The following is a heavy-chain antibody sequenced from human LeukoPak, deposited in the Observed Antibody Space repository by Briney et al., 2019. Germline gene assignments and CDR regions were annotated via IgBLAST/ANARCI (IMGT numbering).Heavy chain of an antibody. CDR1: GFTFSSYE. CDR2: IKSDGSSI. J-gene: IGHJ1*01. CDR3: AFLPPGH. Sequence: GGSLRLSCAASGFTFSSYEMNWVRQAPGKGLVWVSRIKSDGSSIMYADSVRGRFTISRDNAKNTLYLQMNSLRAEDTAVYYCAFLPPGHWGQGTLVTVSS. V-gene: IGHV3-74*03. D-gene: IGHD3-3*01.